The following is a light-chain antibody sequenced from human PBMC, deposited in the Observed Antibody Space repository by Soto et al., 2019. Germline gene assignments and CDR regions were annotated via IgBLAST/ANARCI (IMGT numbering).Light chain of an antibody. CDR1: SSNIGAGYD. Sequence: QSVLTQPPSVSGAPGQRVTISCTGSSSNIGAGYDVHWYQQRPGTAPKLLIFGNINRPSGVPDRSSGSKSGTSASLAITGPQAEDEGDYYYQSYDSALSARYVFGTGTKVTVL. J-gene: IGLJ1*01. CDR2: GNI. V-gene: IGLV1-40*01. CDR3: QSYDSALSARYV.